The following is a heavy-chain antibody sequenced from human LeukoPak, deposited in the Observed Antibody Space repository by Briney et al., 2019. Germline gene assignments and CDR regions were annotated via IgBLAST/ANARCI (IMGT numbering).Heavy chain of an antibody. CDR1: GFTFSSYG. D-gene: IGHD3-10*01. CDR3: ARPSRGFFDY. V-gene: IGHV3-30*12. Sequence: GGSLRLSCAASGFTFSSYGMHWVRQAPGKGLEWVAYIQYDGSNEQYADSVKGRFSISRDSSKNILYLQMNSLRAEDTAVYYCARPSRGFFDYWGQGTLVTVSS. J-gene: IGHJ4*02. CDR2: IQYDGSNE.